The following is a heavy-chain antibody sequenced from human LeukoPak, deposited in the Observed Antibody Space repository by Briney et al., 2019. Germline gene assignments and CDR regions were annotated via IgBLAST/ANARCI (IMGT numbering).Heavy chain of an antibody. V-gene: IGHV3-74*01. CDR3: ARVGKNGWDFDH. CDR1: GIIFSNYW. Sequence: GGSLRLSCAASGIIFSNYWMHWVRQTPGKGLEWLSRINSDGSNTNYADSVKGRFTISRDNTKNSLYLQMTSLRADDTAVYYCARVGKNGWDFDHWGQGILVTVSS. D-gene: IGHD6-19*01. J-gene: IGHJ4*02. CDR2: INSDGSNT.